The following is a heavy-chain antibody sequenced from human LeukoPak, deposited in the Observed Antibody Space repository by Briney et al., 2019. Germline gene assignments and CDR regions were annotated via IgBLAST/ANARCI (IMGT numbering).Heavy chain of an antibody. CDR1: GYTFTSYY. J-gene: IGHJ3*02. CDR3: ARNGGGTHDAFDI. Sequence: GASVKVSCKASGYTFTSYYMHWVRQAPGQGLAWMGLINPSGGSTSYAQKFQGRVTMTRDTSTSTVYMELSSLRSEDTAVYYCARNGGGTHDAFDIWGQGTMVTVSS. CDR2: INPSGGST. V-gene: IGHV1-46*01. D-gene: IGHD1-14*01.